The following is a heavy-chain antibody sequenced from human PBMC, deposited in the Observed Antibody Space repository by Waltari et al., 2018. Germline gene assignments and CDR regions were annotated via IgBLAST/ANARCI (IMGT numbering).Heavy chain of an antibody. Sequence: QVQLQQWGAGLLQPSETLSLTCAVYGGSFSGYYWGWIRQSPGKGLEWIGEINHAGNRNYNPALRSRVTMLVDTSRSQFSLKLSSMTAADTAVYYCARDQPVYSNYRFINRFDPWGQGNLVTVSS. V-gene: IGHV4-34*02. CDR3: ARDQPVYSNYRFINRFDP. CDR1: GGSFSGYY. J-gene: IGHJ5*02. D-gene: IGHD4-4*01. CDR2: INHAGNR.